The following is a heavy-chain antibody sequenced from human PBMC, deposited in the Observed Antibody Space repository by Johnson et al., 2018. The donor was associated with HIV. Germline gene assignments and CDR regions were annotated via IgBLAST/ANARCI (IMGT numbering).Heavy chain of an antibody. CDR1: GFTFDDYG. CDR3: ARRAGYSGQWLVQTVDAFDI. V-gene: IGHV3-20*04. CDR2: INWNGGRI. J-gene: IGHJ3*02. Sequence: VQLVESGGGVVRPGGSLRLSCVASGFTFDDYGMSWVRQAPGKGLEWVSGINWNGGRIGYADSVKGRFTISRDNAKKSLHLQMNSLRAEDTALYYCARRAGYSGQWLVQTVDAFDIWGQGAMVTVSS. D-gene: IGHD6-19*01.